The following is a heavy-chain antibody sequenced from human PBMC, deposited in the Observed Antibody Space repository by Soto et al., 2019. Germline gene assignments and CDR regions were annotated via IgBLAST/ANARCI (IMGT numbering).Heavy chain of an antibody. D-gene: IGHD2-21*02. Sequence: EVQLVESGGGLVQPGGSLRLSCAASGFTFSSYSMNWVRQSPGKGLDCVSYISSSSSTIYYAGFVKGRFTISRDNAKNSLYLQMNSLRDEDTAVYYCAKDPHRGVCGGGCYYFDSWGQGTLVTVS. V-gene: IGHV3-48*02. CDR1: GFTFSSYS. CDR3: AKDPHRGVCGGGCYYFDS. J-gene: IGHJ4*02. CDR2: ISSSSSTI.